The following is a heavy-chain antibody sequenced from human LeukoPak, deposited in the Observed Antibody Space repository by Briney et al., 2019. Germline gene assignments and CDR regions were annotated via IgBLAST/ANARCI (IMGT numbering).Heavy chain of an antibody. D-gene: IGHD2-21*01. CDR2: IATDGSHR. CDR1: GFTFSSYG. Sequence: GGSLRLSCAASGFTFSSYGMHWVRQPPGKGLEWVAYIATDGSHRYYGHSVTGRFTISRDNSNNALYIQMNSLRAEDTAVYFCSRDIWPWHFDLWGRGTLVTVSS. V-gene: IGHV3-30*02. CDR3: SRDIWPWHFDL. J-gene: IGHJ2*01.